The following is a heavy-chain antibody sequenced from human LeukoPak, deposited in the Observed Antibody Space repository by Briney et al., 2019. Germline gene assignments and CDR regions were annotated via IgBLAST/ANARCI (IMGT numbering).Heavy chain of an antibody. Sequence: ASVKVSCKASGYTFTGYYMHWVRQAPGQGLEWMGRINPNSGGTNSAQKFQGRVTMTRDTSISTAYMELSRLRFDDTAIYYCAILKYSGSPRPWGQGTLVTVSS. J-gene: IGHJ5*02. V-gene: IGHV1-2*06. D-gene: IGHD1-26*01. CDR2: INPNSGGT. CDR1: GYTFTGYY. CDR3: AILKYSGSPRP.